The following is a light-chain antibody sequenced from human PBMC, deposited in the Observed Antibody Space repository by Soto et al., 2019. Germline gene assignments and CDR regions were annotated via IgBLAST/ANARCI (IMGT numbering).Light chain of an antibody. CDR2: DVT. J-gene: IGLJ1*01. Sequence: QSVLTQPPCASVSPGQSVTISCTGTSSDVGAYKFVSWYRQNPGKAPKLIIYDVTKRPTGVPDRFSGSKSGNTAPLTVSGLQAEDEADYYCSSYAGNNNYVFGSGTKVTVL. V-gene: IGLV2-8*01. CDR3: SSYAGNNNYV. CDR1: SSDVGAYKF.